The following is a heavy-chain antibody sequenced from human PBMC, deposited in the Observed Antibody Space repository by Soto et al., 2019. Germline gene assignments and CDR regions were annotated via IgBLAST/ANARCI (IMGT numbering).Heavy chain of an antibody. CDR3: AKIYCSGGSCHAFDI. Sequence: GGSLRLSCAASVFTFSNYWMHWVRQAPGKGLEWVSAISGSGGSTYYADSVKGRFTISRDNSKNTLYLQMNSLRAEDTAVYYCAKIYCSGGSCHAFDIWGQGTMVTVSS. J-gene: IGHJ3*02. CDR2: ISGSGGST. CDR1: VFTFSNYW. D-gene: IGHD2-15*01. V-gene: IGHV3-23*01.